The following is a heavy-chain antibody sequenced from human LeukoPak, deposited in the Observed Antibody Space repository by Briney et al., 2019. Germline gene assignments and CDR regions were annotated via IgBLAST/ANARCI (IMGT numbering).Heavy chain of an antibody. D-gene: IGHD6-19*01. J-gene: IGHJ4*02. CDR2: IKQDASET. CDR3: ARQGSYSNGWFFDY. V-gene: IGHV3-7*01. CDR1: GFIFGSFW. Sequence: GGSLRLSCEASGFIFGSFWKNWVRQAPGKGLEWVANIKQDASETYYVDSVKGRFIISRDSPKNSLYLQLNSLRAEDTAIYYCARQGSYSNGWFFDYWGQGALVTVSS.